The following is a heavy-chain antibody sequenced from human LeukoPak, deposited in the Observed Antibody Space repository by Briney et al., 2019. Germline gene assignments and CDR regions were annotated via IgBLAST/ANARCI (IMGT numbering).Heavy chain of an antibody. J-gene: IGHJ3*02. CDR2: IYYSGST. Sequence: PSETLSLTCTVSGGSISSSSYYWGWIRQPPGKGLEWIGSIYYSGSTYYNPSLKSRVTISVDTSKNQFSLKLTSVTAADTAVYYRANLPGLVDIWGQGTMVTVSS. CDR1: GGSISSSSYY. CDR3: ANLPGLVDI. V-gene: IGHV4-39*07.